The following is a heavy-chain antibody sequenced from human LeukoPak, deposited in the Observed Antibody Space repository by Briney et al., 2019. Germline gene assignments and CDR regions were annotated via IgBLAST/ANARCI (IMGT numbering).Heavy chain of an antibody. CDR1: GFTFSSYA. Sequence: GGTLRLSCAASGFTFSSYAMSWVRQAPGKGLEWVSAISGSGGSTYYADSVKGRFTISRDNSKNTLYLQMNSLRAEDTAVYYCAKDSPRRDCSGGSCYSSSDMDVWGKGTTVTVSS. D-gene: IGHD2-15*01. CDR3: AKDSPRRDCSGGSCYSSSDMDV. CDR2: ISGSGGST. J-gene: IGHJ6*03. V-gene: IGHV3-23*01.